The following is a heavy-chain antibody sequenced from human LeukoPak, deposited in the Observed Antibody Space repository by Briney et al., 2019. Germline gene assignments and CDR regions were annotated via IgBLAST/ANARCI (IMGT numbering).Heavy chain of an antibody. CDR2: IYYCGST. CDR3: ARRGCRGDCFDGTYYFDY. Sequence: SETLSLTCTVSGGSISSYYWSWIRQPPGRGLEWIGSIYYCGSTTYNPSLKSRVTISVDTSKNQFSLKLTSVTAADTAVYYCARRGCRGDCFDGTYYFDYCGQGTLVTVSS. J-gene: IGHJ4*02. D-gene: IGHD2-21*02. V-gene: IGHV4-59*08. CDR1: GGSISSYY.